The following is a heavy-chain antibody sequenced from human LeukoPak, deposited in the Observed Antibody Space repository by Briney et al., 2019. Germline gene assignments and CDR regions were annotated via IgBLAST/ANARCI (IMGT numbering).Heavy chain of an antibody. CDR3: ARAWCSGGSCYLYDAFDI. CDR1: GFTFSSYA. Sequence: GGSLRLSCAASGFTFSSYAMSWVRQAPGKGLEWVSGISSSGGSTVYADSVKGRFTISRDNFRNTVFLQMNSLRAEDTAVYYCARAWCSGGSCYLYDAFDIWGQGTMVTVSS. J-gene: IGHJ3*02. CDR2: ISSSGGST. V-gene: IGHV3-23*01. D-gene: IGHD2-15*01.